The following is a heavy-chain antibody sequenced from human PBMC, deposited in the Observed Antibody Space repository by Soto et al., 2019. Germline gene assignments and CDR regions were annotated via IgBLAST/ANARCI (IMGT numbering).Heavy chain of an antibody. D-gene: IGHD1-7*01. Sequence: QVQLVQSGAEVKKPGSSVKVSCKASGGTFSSYAISWVRQAPGQGLEWMGGIIPIFGTANYAQKFQGRVTITADESTSTAYMELSSRRSEDTAVYYCARVRIGTTSYYFDYWGQGTLVTVSS. CDR1: GGTFSSYA. V-gene: IGHV1-69*12. J-gene: IGHJ4*02. CDR2: IIPIFGTA. CDR3: ARVRIGTTSYYFDY.